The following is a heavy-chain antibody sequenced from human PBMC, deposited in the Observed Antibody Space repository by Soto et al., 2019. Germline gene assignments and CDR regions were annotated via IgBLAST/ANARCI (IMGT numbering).Heavy chain of an antibody. CDR3: ASDYPRVYCSSTSCYAGGYYYYGMYV. Sequence: QVQLVQSGAEVKKPGASVKVSCKASGYTFTSYGISWVRQAPGQGLEWMGWISAYNGNINYAQKRHGRDTMNTDTSTITAYMDRRSLRSDDTAEYYCASDYPRVYCSSTSCYAGGYYYYGMYVWGQGTTVTVSS. J-gene: IGHJ6*02. CDR1: GYTFTSYG. V-gene: IGHV1-18*01. CDR2: ISAYNGNI. D-gene: IGHD2-2*01.